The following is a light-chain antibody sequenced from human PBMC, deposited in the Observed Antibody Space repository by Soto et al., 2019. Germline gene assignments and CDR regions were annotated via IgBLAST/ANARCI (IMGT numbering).Light chain of an antibody. CDR1: SSNIGSNA. J-gene: IGLJ2*01. CDR3: AAWDDSLKGVV. V-gene: IGLV1-44*01. Sequence: QSVLTQPPSASGTPGQRVTISCSGSSSNIGSNAVNWYQQLPGTAPKLLIYSNDQRPSGVPDRSSGSKSGTSASLAISGLQSEDEADYYCAAWDDSLKGVVFGGGTKLTVL. CDR2: SND.